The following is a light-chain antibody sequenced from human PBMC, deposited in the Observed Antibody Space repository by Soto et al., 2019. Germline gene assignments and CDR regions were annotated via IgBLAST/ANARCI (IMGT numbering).Light chain of an antibody. J-gene: IGLJ1*01. CDR3: QSYDISLHNYV. Sequence: QSVLTQPPSVSGAPGQRGSISCTGSTSNIGAPYDVHWYQHLPGTAPKLLIYGDNNRPSGVPDRFSGSKSGTSTSLAITRLQAEDEADYYCQSYDISLHNYVFGNGTKVTVL. CDR2: GDN. CDR1: TSNIGAPYD. V-gene: IGLV1-40*01.